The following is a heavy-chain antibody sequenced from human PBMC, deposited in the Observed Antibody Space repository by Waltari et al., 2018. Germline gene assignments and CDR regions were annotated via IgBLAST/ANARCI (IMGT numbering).Heavy chain of an antibody. CDR1: GFSFSSYA. D-gene: IGHD3-22*01. J-gene: IGHJ6*02. V-gene: IGHV3-30*04. Sequence: QAQLVESGGGVVQPERSLRLSCAASGFSFSSYAMHWVRQAPGKGLEWGAFMSYNGSNIYYVYSVKGRFTISRDNSKKMLYMQMNSLRTEDTAVYYCARDYCDRTNCHGMDVWGQGTTVTVS. CDR3: ARDYCDRTNCHGMDV. CDR2: MSYNGSNI.